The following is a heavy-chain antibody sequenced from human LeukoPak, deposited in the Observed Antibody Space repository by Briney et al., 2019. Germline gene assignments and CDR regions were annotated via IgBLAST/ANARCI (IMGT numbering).Heavy chain of an antibody. J-gene: IGHJ5*02. V-gene: IGHV4-39*01. CDR2: IYYSGST. CDR3: ARCSVQQLDGSVNWFDP. CDR1: GGSISSSSYY. Sequence: ETLSLTCTVSGGSISSSSYYWGWIRQPPGKGLEWIGSIYYSGSTYYNPSLKSRVTISVDTSKNQFSLKLSSVTAADTAVYYCARCSVQQLDGSVNWFDPWGQGTLVTVSS. D-gene: IGHD6-6*01.